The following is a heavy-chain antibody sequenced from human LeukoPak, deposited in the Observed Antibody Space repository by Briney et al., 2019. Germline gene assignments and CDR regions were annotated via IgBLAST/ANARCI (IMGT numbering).Heavy chain of an antibody. CDR1: GFTFSSYA. J-gene: IGHJ4*02. Sequence: GGSLRLSCAASGFTFSSYAMSWVRPAPGKGLEWVSAISGSGGSTYYADSVKGRFTISRDSSKNTLYLQMNSLRAEDTAVYYCAKGRLWFGEFVDYWGQGTLVTVSS. CDR3: AKGRLWFGEFVDY. D-gene: IGHD3-10*01. V-gene: IGHV3-23*01. CDR2: ISGSGGST.